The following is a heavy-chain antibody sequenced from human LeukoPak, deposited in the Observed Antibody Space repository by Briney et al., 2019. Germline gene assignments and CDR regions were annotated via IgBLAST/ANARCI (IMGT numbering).Heavy chain of an antibody. CDR2: ISGSGSSI. D-gene: IGHD4-11*01. CDR3: AKEDYRGDYFDY. CDR1: GFTFSNYA. Sequence: SGGSLRLSCIASGFTFSNYAMGWVRQAPGKGLEWVSSISGSGSSIFYADSVKGRFTTSRDNSKKTLYLQMNSLRAEDTAVYYCAKEDYRGDYFDYWGQGTLVTVSS. V-gene: IGHV3-23*01. J-gene: IGHJ4*02.